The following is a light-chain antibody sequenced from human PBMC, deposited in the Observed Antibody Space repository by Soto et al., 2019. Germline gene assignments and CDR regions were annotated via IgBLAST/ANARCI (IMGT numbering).Light chain of an antibody. V-gene: IGLV1-44*01. Sequence: QSVLTQPPSASGTPGQRVTISCSGSSSNIGSNTVNWYQQLPGTAPKLLIYSNNERPSGVPDRFSGSKSGTSASLAISGLQSEDEADFYCAAWDDSLTAYVIGPGTKVPVL. CDR3: AAWDDSLTAYV. CDR2: SNN. CDR1: SSNIGSNT. J-gene: IGLJ1*01.